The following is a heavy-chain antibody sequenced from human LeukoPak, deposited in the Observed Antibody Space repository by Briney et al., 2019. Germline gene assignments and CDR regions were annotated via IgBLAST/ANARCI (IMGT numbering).Heavy chain of an antibody. J-gene: IGHJ4*02. D-gene: IGHD4-17*01. CDR1: GFTFSSYW. V-gene: IGHV3-74*01. CDR3: ARVLRSHGDLFDY. Sequence: GGSLTLSYAASGFTFSSYWRHWVRQAPVKGLVWVSRINTDGSSTSYADSVKGRFTISRDNAKNTLYLQMNSLRAEDTAVYYCARVLRSHGDLFDYWGQGTLVTVSS. CDR2: INTDGSST.